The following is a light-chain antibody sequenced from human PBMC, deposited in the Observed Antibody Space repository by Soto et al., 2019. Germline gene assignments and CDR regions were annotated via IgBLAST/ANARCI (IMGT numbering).Light chain of an antibody. Sequence: EIVMTQSPATLSVSPGERATLSCRASQSISNNLAWYHQRPGQAPRLLIYGASTRATGIPARFSGSGSGTEFTLSSRRLQSEDFAVYYCQQYNNWWTFGQGTRVEIK. V-gene: IGKV3-15*01. CDR1: QSISNN. J-gene: IGKJ1*01. CDR3: QQYNNWWT. CDR2: GAS.